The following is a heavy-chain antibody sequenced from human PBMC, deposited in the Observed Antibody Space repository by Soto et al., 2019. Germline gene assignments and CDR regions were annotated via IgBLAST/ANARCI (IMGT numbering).Heavy chain of an antibody. Sequence: GASVKVSCKASGYTFTGYYMHWVRQAPGQGLEWMGWINPNSGGTNYAQKFQGRVTMTRDTSISTAYMELSRLRSDDTAVYYCARSDYSNYYNWFDPWGQGTLVTVSS. CDR2: INPNSGGT. V-gene: IGHV1-2*02. CDR1: GYTFTGYY. D-gene: IGHD4-4*01. J-gene: IGHJ5*02. CDR3: ARSDYSNYYNWFDP.